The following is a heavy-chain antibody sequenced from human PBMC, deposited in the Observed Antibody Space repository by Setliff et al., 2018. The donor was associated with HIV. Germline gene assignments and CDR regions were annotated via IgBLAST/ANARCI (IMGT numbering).Heavy chain of an antibody. CDR3: VKGYTSTWGPFDY. Sequence: PGGSLRLSCAASGFTFSSYAMHWVRQAPGKGLELVAVISYDGSNKYYADSVRGRFTISRDNAKSSLYLQMSSLRAEDTAVYYCVKGYTSTWGPFDYWGQGTLVTVSS. V-gene: IGHV3-30-3*01. J-gene: IGHJ4*02. CDR2: ISYDGSNK. CDR1: GFTFSSYA. D-gene: IGHD6-13*01.